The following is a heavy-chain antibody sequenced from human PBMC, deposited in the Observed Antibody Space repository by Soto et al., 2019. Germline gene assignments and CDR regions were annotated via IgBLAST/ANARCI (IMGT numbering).Heavy chain of an antibody. D-gene: IGHD3-16*01. CDR1: GGSISRGGYY. CDR2: TYYSGST. V-gene: IGHV4-31*03. J-gene: IGHJ5*02. Sequence: QVQLQESGPGLVKPSQTLSLTCTVSGGSISRGGYYWSWIRQNPGKGLEWIGYTYYSGSTYYNPSLKSRVTISVDTSKNQFSLKLSSVTAADTAVYYCARVGGINWFDPWGQGTLVTVSS. CDR3: ARVGGINWFDP.